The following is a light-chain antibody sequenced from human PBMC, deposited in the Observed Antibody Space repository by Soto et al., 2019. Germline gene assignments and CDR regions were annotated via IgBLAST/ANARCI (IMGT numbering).Light chain of an antibody. V-gene: IGLV2-14*01. CDR2: EVS. J-gene: IGLJ1*01. Sequence: QSALTQPASVSGSPGQSITISCTGTSSDIGGYKHVSWYQQHPGKAPKLMIYEVSNRPSGVSNRFSGSKSGNTASLTISGLQAEDEADYYCGSWDSSLSAYVFGTGTKVTV. CDR3: GSWDSSLSAYV. CDR1: SSDIGGYKH.